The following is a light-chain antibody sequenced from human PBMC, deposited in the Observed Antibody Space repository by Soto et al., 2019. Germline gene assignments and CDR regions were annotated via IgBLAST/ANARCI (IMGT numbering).Light chain of an antibody. Sequence: QSALTQPASLSGSPGQSITISCTGTSSDIGAYDYVSWFQQHPGKAPKLMISEVSKRPSGVPDRFSGSKSGNTASLTVSGLQAEDEADYYCSSYAGSNNFGVVFGGGTKVTVL. CDR1: SSDIGAYDY. V-gene: IGLV2-8*01. CDR2: EVS. J-gene: IGLJ2*01. CDR3: SSYAGSNNFGVV.